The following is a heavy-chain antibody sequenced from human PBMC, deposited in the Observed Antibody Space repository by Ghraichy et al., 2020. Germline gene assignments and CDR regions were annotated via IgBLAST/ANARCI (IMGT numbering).Heavy chain of an antibody. J-gene: IGHJ4*02. V-gene: IGHV3-48*02. CDR2: ISSSSSTI. D-gene: IGHD6-19*01. CDR1: GFTFSSYS. Sequence: LSLTCAASGFTFSSYSMNWVRQAPGKGLEWVSYISSSSSTIYYADSVKGRFTISRDNAKNSLYLQMNSLRDEDTAVYYCARVNSSEVQEYYFDYWGQGTLVTVSS. CDR3: ARVNSSEVQEYYFDY.